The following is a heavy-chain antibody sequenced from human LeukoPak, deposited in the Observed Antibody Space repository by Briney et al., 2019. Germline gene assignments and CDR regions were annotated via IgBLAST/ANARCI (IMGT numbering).Heavy chain of an antibody. CDR3: AKDPLIRPGYRSTWYDY. V-gene: IGHV3-23*01. J-gene: IGHJ4*02. Sequence: GGSLRLSCAASGFTFGNYAMSWVRQAPGKGLEWVSAISGSGGSTYYADSVKGRFTISRDNSKNTLYLQMNSLRDEDTAVYYCAKDPLIRPGYRSTWYDYWGQGTQVTVSS. D-gene: IGHD6-13*01. CDR2: ISGSGGST. CDR1: GFTFGNYA.